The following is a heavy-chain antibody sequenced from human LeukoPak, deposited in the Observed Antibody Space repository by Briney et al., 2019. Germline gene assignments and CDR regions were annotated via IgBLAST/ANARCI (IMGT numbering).Heavy chain of an antibody. CDR1: GGSFSGYY. V-gene: IGHV4-34*01. D-gene: IGHD1-1*01. J-gene: IGHJ6*02. CDR2: INHSGST. CDR3: ARERLEASYSMDV. Sequence: PSETLSLTCAVYGGSFSGYYWSWIRQPPGKGLEWIGEINHSGSTNYNPSLKSRVTISVDTSKNQFSLKLSSVTAADTAVYYCARERLEASYSMDVWGQGTTVTVSS.